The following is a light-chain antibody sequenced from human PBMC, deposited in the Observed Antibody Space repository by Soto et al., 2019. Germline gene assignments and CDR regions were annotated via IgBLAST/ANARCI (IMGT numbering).Light chain of an antibody. J-gene: IGLJ1*01. CDR3: SSYTSSSTYV. V-gene: IGLV2-14*01. Sequence: QSVLTQPASVSGSPGQSITISCTGTSSDGGGYNYVSWYQQHPGKAPKLMISEVSNRPSGVSNRFSGSKSGNTASLTISGLQAEDEADYYCSSYTSSSTYVFGTGTKLTVL. CDR1: SSDGGGYNY. CDR2: EVS.